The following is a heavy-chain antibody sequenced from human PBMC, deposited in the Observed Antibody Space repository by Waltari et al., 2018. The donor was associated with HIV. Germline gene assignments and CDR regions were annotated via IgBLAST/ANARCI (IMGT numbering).Heavy chain of an antibody. Sequence: QVRLQESGPGLVKPSETLSITCTVSGGSVSTYSWSWIRQPAGRGLECIGLFYFIGNTRYNPSLTGRATVSLDTSKNQVSLKLSSVTATDTAVYYCARTVGPKRQAFDIWGQGTTVVVSS. CDR3: ARTVGPKRQAFDI. CDR2: FYFIGNT. D-gene: IGHD1-26*01. V-gene: IGHV4-4*07. J-gene: IGHJ3*02. CDR1: GGSVSTYS.